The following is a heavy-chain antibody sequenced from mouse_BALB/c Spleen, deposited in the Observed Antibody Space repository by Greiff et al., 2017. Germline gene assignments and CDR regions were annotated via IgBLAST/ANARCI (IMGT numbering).Heavy chain of an antibody. CDR3: AREDSDGY. J-gene: IGHJ3*02. CDR2: INPSTGYT. V-gene: IGHV1S26*01. Sequence: QVQLQQSGAELVKPGASVKLSCTASGFNIKDTYMHWVKQRPGQGLEWIGYINPSTGYTEYNQKFKDKATLTADKSSSTAYMQLSSLTSEDSAVYYCAREDSDGYWGQGTLVTVSA. CDR1: GFNIKDTY.